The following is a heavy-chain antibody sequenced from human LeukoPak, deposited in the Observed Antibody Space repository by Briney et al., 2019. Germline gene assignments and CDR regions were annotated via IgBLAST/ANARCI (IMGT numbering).Heavy chain of an antibody. CDR1: GFPVSDNY. V-gene: IGHV3-66*01. CDR2: IYNGGTT. CDR3: ARWPTMGGR. J-gene: IGHJ4*02. D-gene: IGHD3-16*01. Sequence: GGSLRLSCAASGFPVSDNYMTWVRQAPGKGLEWVSVIYNGGTTKYADSVKGRFIISRDNSRNMLYLQVNSLRVEDTAVYYCARWPTMGGRWGQGTLVTVSS.